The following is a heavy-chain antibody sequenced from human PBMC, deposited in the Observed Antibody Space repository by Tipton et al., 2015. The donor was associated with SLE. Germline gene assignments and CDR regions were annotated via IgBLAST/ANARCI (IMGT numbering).Heavy chain of an antibody. CDR3: ARAEGSWDAFDI. J-gene: IGHJ3*02. V-gene: IGHV4-59*01. CDR1: GGSITNKY. CDR2: IYYSGST. Sequence: PGLVKPSETLSLICSVSGGSITNKYWSWIRQPPGRGLEWIGYIYYSGSTNYNPSLKSRVTISVDTSKNQFSLKLSSVTAADTAVYYCARAEGSWDAFDIWGQGTMVTVSS. D-gene: IGHD2-15*01.